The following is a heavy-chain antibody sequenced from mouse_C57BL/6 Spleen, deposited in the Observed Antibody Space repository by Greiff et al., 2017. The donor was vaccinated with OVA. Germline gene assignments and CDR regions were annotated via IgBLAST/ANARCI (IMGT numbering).Heavy chain of an antibody. Sequence: DVKLVESGGGLVKPGGSLKLSCAASGFTFSSYTMSWVRQTPEKRLEWVATISGGGGNTYYPDSVKGRFTISRDNAKNTLYLQMSSLRSEDTALYYCARHGDSSGLFDYWGQGTTLTVSS. CDR2: ISGGGGNT. J-gene: IGHJ2*01. D-gene: IGHD3-2*02. CDR1: GFTFSSYT. CDR3: ARHGDSSGLFDY. V-gene: IGHV5-9*01.